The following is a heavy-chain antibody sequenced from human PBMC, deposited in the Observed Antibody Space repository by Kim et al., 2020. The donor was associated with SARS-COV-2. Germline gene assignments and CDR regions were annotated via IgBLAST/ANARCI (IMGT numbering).Heavy chain of an antibody. Sequence: GGSLRLSCVASGFNFRSYGMNWVRQAPGTGLEWVSGISGSGGATKYAASVKGRFSISRDNTNNTVFLHMINVTVEDTAVYYCAKGGRVSTIHNWFDPWGQGTLVPSPQ. D-gene: IGHD2-15*01. CDR2: ISGSGGAT. CDR1: GFNFRSYG. CDR3: AKGGRVSTIHNWFDP. J-gene: IGHJ5*02. V-gene: IGHV3-23*01.